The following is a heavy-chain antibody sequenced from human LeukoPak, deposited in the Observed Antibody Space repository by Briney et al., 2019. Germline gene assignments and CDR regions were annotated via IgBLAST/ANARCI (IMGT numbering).Heavy chain of an antibody. CDR1: GFTFSSYS. Sequence: GGSLRLSCAASGFTFSSYSMNWVRQAPGKGLEWVSSISSSSSYIYYADSVKGRFTISRDNAKNSLYLQMNSLRAEDTAVYYCARDLDTAMVAPPDYWGQGTLVTVSS. V-gene: IGHV3-21*01. D-gene: IGHD5-18*01. CDR3: ARDLDTAMVAPPDY. CDR2: ISSSSSYI. J-gene: IGHJ4*02.